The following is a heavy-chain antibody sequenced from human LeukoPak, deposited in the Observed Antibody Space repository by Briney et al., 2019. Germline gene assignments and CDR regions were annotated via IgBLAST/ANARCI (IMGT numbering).Heavy chain of an antibody. J-gene: IGHJ5*02. V-gene: IGHV4-34*01. D-gene: IGHD4-17*01. CDR3: ARGGPTVTTKFSPKRFDP. CDR1: GGSFSGYY. CDR2: INHSGST. Sequence: SETLSLTCAVYGGSFSGYYWSWIRQPPGKGLEWIGEINHSGSTNYNPSLKSRVTISVDTSKNQFSLKLSSVTAADTAVYYCARGGPTVTTKFSPKRFDPWGQGTLVTVSS.